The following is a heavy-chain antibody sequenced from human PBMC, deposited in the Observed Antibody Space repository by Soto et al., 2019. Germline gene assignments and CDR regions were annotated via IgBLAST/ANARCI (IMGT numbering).Heavy chain of an antibody. D-gene: IGHD2-2*01. Sequence: QVQLVQSGAEVKKPGSSVKVSCKTSGGTFSSYAISWLRQAPGQGLERMGGIIPIFGTANNAQKFQGRVTITADESTSTADMEMSSLRSEDTAVYYCASGSTSDYYYGMDVWGQGTTVTVSS. V-gene: IGHV1-69*01. CDR1: GGTFSSYA. CDR3: ASGSTSDYYYGMDV. J-gene: IGHJ6*02. CDR2: IIPIFGTA.